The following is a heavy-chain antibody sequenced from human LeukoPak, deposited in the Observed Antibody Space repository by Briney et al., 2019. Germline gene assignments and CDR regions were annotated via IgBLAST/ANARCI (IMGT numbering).Heavy chain of an antibody. CDR2: ISSSSTI. Sequence: GGSLRLSCAASGFTFSSYSMNWVRQAPGKGLEWVSYISSSSTIYYADSVKGRFTISRDNAKNSLYLQMNSLRDEDTAVYYCARDLISSSSGGFWDNFDYWGQGTLVTVSS. V-gene: IGHV3-48*02. CDR1: GFTFSSYS. J-gene: IGHJ4*02. CDR3: ARDLISSSSGGFWDNFDY. D-gene: IGHD6-6*01.